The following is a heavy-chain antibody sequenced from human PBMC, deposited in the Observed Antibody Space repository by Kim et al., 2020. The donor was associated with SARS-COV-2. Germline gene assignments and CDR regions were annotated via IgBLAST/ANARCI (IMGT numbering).Heavy chain of an antibody. V-gene: IGHV1-46*03. Sequence: ASVKVSCKASGYTFTSYYMHWVRQAPGQGLEWMGIINPSGGSTSYAQKFQGRVTMTRDTSTSTVYMELSSLRSEDTAVYYCVGDLTVTTQYYYYYYGMDVWGQGTTVTVSS. J-gene: IGHJ6*02. CDR2: INPSGGST. D-gene: IGHD4-17*01. CDR3: VGDLTVTTQYYYYYYGMDV. CDR1: GYTFTSYY.